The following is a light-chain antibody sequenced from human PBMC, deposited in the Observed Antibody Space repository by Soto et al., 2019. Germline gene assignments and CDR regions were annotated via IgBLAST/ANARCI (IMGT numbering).Light chain of an antibody. CDR1: QSVSSSY. CDR3: QQYNNWPIT. V-gene: IGKV3D-20*02. Sequence: EIVLTQSPGTLSLSPGERATLSCRASQSVSSSYLAWYQQKPGQAPRLLIYDASNRATGTPARFSGSGSGTDFTLTISSLEPEDFAVYYCQQYNNWPITFGQGTRLEIK. J-gene: IGKJ5*01. CDR2: DAS.